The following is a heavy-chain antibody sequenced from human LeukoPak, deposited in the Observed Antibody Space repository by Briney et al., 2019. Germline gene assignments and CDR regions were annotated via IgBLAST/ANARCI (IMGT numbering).Heavy chain of an antibody. CDR1: GFTVSSNY. V-gene: IGHV3-53*01. D-gene: IGHD3-22*01. J-gene: IGHJ4*02. CDR3: ARDGSYYDSSGSYYYFDY. Sequence: GGSLRLSCAASGFTVSSNYTSWVRQAPGKGLEWVSVIYSGGSTYYADSVKGRFTISRDNSKNTLYLQMNSLRAEDTAVYYCARDGSYYDSSGSYYYFDYWGQGTLVTVSS. CDR2: IYSGGST.